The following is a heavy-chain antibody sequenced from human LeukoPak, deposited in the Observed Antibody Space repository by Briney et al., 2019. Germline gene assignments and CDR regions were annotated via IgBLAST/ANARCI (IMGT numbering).Heavy chain of an antibody. CDR3: ARVSAPPDYGDYVSENWFDP. J-gene: IGHJ5*02. CDR1: GYTFTSYG. V-gene: IGHV1-18*01. CDR2: ISAYNKR. Sequence: ASVKLSCKASGYTFTSYGINWVRQAPAPRLEWMGWISAYNKRNYAQKFQGRVTMTTDTSTSTAYMELRNLRSDDAAVYYCARVSAPPDYGDYVSENWFDPWGQGTLVTVSS. D-gene: IGHD4-17*01.